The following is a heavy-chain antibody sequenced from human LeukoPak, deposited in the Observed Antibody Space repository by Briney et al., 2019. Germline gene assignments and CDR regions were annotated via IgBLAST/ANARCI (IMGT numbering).Heavy chain of an antibody. Sequence: GGSLRLSCAASGFTFSSYSMNWVRQAPGKGLEWVSSISSSSSYIYYADSVKGRFTISRDNAKKSLYLQMNSLRAEDTAVYYCAREGGFRWLQFGYWGQGTLVTVSS. CDR3: AREGGFRWLQFGY. V-gene: IGHV3-21*01. CDR1: GFTFSSYS. CDR2: ISSSSSYI. D-gene: IGHD5-24*01. J-gene: IGHJ4*02.